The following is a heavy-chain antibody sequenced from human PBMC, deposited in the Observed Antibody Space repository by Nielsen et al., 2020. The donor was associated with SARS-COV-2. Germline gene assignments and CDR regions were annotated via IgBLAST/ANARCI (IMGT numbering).Heavy chain of an antibody. J-gene: IGHJ4*02. Sequence: SETLSLTCTVYGGSLRGYFWIWLRQPPGKGLEWIGESNQGGDANYSPSLKNRVTISMDTSKMQFSLKLSSVTAADTAVYYCARAGGRQQLVEYWGQGTLVTVSS. D-gene: IGHD6-13*01. CDR1: GGSLRGYF. CDR2: SNQGGDA. V-gene: IGHV4-34*01. CDR3: ARAGGRQQLVEY.